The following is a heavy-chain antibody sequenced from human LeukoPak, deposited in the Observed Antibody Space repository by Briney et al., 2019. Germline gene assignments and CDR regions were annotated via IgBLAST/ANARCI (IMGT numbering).Heavy chain of an antibody. J-gene: IGHJ3*02. CDR3: ARERRITIFGVVSDVFDI. Sequence: GASVKVSCKASGYTFTAYYMHWVRQAPGQGLEWIGGIIPIFGTANYAQKFQGRVTITTDESTSTAYMELSSLRSEDTAVYYCARERRITIFGVVSDVFDIWGQGTMVTVSS. CDR2: IIPIFGTA. V-gene: IGHV1-69*05. D-gene: IGHD3-3*01. CDR1: GYTFTAYY.